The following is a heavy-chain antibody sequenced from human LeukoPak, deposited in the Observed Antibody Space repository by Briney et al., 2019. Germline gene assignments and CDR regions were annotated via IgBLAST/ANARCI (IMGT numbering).Heavy chain of an antibody. J-gene: IGHJ4*02. CDR3: ARGLGWFGEYQEFDY. CDR2: INSDGSST. D-gene: IGHD3-10*01. Sequence: GGSLRLSCAASGFTFSSYWMHWVRQAPGKGLVWVSRINSDGSSTSYADSVKGRFTISRDNAKNTLCLQMNSLRAEDTAVYYCARGLGWFGEYQEFDYWGQGTLVTVSS. CDR1: GFTFSSYW. V-gene: IGHV3-74*01.